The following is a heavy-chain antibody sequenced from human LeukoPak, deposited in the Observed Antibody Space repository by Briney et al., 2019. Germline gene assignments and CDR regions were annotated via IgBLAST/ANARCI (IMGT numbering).Heavy chain of an antibody. CDR1: GFTVSSNY. Sequence: GGSLRLSCVASGFTVSSNYMSWVRQAPGKGLEGVSVIYSAGNTYYADSVKGRFTISRHNSENPLYLHMNSLRVEDTAVYFCARGGTPGYSSGRIDYWGQGTLVTVSS. CDR2: IYSAGNT. CDR3: ARGGTPGYSSGRIDY. D-gene: IGHD6-19*01. V-gene: IGHV3-53*04. J-gene: IGHJ4*02.